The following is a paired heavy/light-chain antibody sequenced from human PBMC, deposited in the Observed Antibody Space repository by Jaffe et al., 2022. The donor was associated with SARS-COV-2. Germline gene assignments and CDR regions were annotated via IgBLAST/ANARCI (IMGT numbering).Light chain of an antibody. CDR3: QSYDSSLRGYV. V-gene: IGLV1-40*01. J-gene: IGLJ1*01. Sequence: QSVLTQPPSVSGAPGQRVTISCAGSSSNIGTGYEVHWYQQLPGTAPKLLIYGYNNRPSGVPDRFSGSKSGTSASLAISGLQAEDEADYYCQSYDSSLRGYVFGTGTKVTVL. CDR1: SSNIGTGYE. CDR2: GYN.
Heavy chain of an antibody. D-gene: IGHD3-10*01. CDR3: AREAVMLRGIIISFDY. Sequence: QVQVQQWGAGLLKPSETLSLTCAVYGGSFSNNYWSWIRQPPGKGLEWIGEINHRGSTNYNPSLESRVTISVDTSKNQFSLKLSSVTAADTAVYYCAREAVMLRGIIISFDYWGQGSLVTVSS. CDR2: INHRGST. J-gene: IGHJ4*02. V-gene: IGHV4-34*01. CDR1: GGSFSNNY.